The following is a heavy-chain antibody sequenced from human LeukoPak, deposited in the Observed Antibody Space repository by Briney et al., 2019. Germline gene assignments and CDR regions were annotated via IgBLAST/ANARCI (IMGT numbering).Heavy chain of an antibody. D-gene: IGHD6-25*01. CDR2: IFGSGTT. CDR3: AKTLGIAATHPSN. CDR1: GFTFSSYA. Sequence: GGSLRLSCAASGFTFSSYAMSWVRQAPGTGPEWVSGIFGSGTTYYTDSVKGRFTISRDNSKNTLYLQMSSLRAEDTAIYYCAKTLGIAATHPSNWGQGTLVTVSS. J-gene: IGHJ4*02. V-gene: IGHV3-23*01.